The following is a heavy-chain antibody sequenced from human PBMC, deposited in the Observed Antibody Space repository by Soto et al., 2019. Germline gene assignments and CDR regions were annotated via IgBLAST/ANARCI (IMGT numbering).Heavy chain of an antibody. CDR2: INAGNGNT. D-gene: IGHD6-19*01. J-gene: IGHJ5*02. CDR3: ARVIAVAGRAFDP. Sequence: ASVKVSCKASGYTFTSYAMHWVRQAPGQRLEWMGWINAGNGNTKYSQKFQGRVTITRDTSASTAYMELSSLRSEDTAVYYCARVIAVAGRAFDPWGQGTLVTVSS. CDR1: GYTFTSYA. V-gene: IGHV1-3*01.